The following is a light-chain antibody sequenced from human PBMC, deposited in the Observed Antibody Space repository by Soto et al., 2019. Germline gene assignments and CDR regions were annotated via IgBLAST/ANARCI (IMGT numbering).Light chain of an antibody. J-gene: IGKJ1*01. Sequence: EIVMTQSPATLSVSPGERATLSCRASQSVGSSLAWYQQKPGQAPRLLIYGASTRATGIPARFSGSRSGTEFTLTISGLQSEDVAVYYCQQYNDWPPWTFGQGTKVEIK. CDR1: QSVGSS. CDR3: QQYNDWPPWT. V-gene: IGKV3D-15*01. CDR2: GAS.